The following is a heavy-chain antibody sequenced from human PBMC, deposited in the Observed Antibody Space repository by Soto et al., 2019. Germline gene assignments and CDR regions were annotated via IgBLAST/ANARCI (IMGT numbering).Heavy chain of an antibody. CDR2: ISAYNGNT. Sequence: GASVKVSCKASGYTFTSYGISWVRQAPGQGLEWMGWISAYNGNTNYAQKLQGRVTMTTDTSTSTAYMELRSLRSDDTAVYYCARDVCSGWYAHWYYYGMDVWGQGTTVTVSS. D-gene: IGHD6-19*01. J-gene: IGHJ6*02. CDR3: ARDVCSGWYAHWYYYGMDV. CDR1: GYTFTSYG. V-gene: IGHV1-18*04.